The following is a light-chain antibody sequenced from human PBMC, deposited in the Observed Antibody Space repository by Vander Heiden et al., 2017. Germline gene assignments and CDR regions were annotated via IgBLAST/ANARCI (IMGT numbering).Light chain of an antibody. V-gene: IGKV3-20*01. CDR2: GAS. CDR1: QSVSNSY. CDR3: QQYGASAYT. Sequence: EIVLTQSPGTLSLSPGATATLSCRASQSVSNSYLAWYQQKPGQAPRLLISGASSRATGIPDRFTGSGSGTDFTLTISRLEPDDFAVYYCQQYGASAYTFGQGTKLEIK. J-gene: IGKJ2*01.